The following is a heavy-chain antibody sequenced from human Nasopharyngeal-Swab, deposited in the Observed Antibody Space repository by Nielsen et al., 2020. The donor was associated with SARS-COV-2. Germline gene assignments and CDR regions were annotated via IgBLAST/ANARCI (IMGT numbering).Heavy chain of an antibody. CDR1: GFTVSSNY. Sequence: GGSLRLSCAASGFTVSSNYMSWVRQAPGKGLEWVSGISWNSGSIGYADSVKGRFTISRDNAKNSLYLQMNSLRAEDTALYYCAKDIVRGVMDAFDIWGQGTMVTVSS. CDR2: ISWNSGSI. CDR3: AKDIVRGVMDAFDI. J-gene: IGHJ3*02. D-gene: IGHD3-10*02. V-gene: IGHV3-9*01.